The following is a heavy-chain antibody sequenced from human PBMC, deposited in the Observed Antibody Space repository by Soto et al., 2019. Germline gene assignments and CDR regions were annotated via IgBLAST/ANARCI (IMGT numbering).Heavy chain of an antibody. Sequence: ASVKVSCKASGYTFTGYYMHWVRQAPGQGLEWMGWINPNSGGTNYAQKFQGWVTMTRDTSISTAYMELSRLRSDDTAVYYCARGGGNSSPNYYYYYMDVWGKGTTVTVSS. V-gene: IGHV1-2*04. CDR1: GYTFTGYY. CDR2: INPNSGGT. J-gene: IGHJ6*03. CDR3: ARGGGNSSPNYYYYYMDV. D-gene: IGHD3-16*01.